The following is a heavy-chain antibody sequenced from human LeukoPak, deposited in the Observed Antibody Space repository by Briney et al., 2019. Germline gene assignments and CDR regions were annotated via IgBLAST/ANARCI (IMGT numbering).Heavy chain of an antibody. CDR1: GGSISSYH. V-gene: IGHV4-4*07. CDR2: IYSSGST. D-gene: IGHD5-18*01. J-gene: IGHJ4*02. CDR3: ARDRAYSFGASFDY. Sequence: SETLSLTCTVSGGSISSYHWSWIRRPAGKGLEWIGRIYSSGSTNHNPSLKSRVTMSVDTSKNQFSLKLSSVTAADTAVYYCARDRAYSFGASFDYWGQGTLVTVSS.